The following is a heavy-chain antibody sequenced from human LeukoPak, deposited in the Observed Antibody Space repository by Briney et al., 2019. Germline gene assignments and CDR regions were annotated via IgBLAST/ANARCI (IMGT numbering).Heavy chain of an antibody. D-gene: IGHD3-3*01. CDR3: ARETRGFWSGYPETNFDY. CDR2: IYTSGST. CDR1: GGSFSGYY. J-gene: IGHJ4*02. V-gene: IGHV4-4*07. Sequence: SETLSLTCAVYGGSFSGYYWSWIRQPAGKGLEWIGRIYTSGSTNYNPSLKSRVTMSVGTSKNQFSLKLSSVTAADTAVYYCARETRGFWSGYPETNFDYWGQGTLVTVSS.